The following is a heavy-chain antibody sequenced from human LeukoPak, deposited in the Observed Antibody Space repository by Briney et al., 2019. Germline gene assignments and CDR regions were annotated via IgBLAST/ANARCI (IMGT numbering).Heavy chain of an antibody. CDR2: IYPGDSDT. Sequence: GESLKISCKGSGYSFTSYWIGWVRQMPGKGLEWMGIIYPGDSDTRYSPSFQGQVTISADKSISTAYLQWSSLKASDTAMYYCARLNPTIFGVVIPSYMDVWGKGTTVTVSS. V-gene: IGHV5-51*01. D-gene: IGHD3-3*01. J-gene: IGHJ6*03. CDR3: ARLNPTIFGVVIPSYMDV. CDR1: GYSFTSYW.